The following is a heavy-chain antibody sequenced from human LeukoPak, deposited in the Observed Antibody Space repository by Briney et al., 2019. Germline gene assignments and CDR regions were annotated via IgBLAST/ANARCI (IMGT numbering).Heavy chain of an antibody. Sequence: PSETLSLTCTVSGVPISSYSWSWIRQPPGRGLEWIGQIYYTGTTNYYPSLRSRVTISEVTSTNQFSLNLHSVTAADTAVYYCARQIETAGTVFDYWGQGTLVTVSS. CDR2: IYYTGTT. V-gene: IGHV4-59*08. J-gene: IGHJ4*02. D-gene: IGHD6-13*01. CDR3: ARQIETAGTVFDY. CDR1: GVPISSYS.